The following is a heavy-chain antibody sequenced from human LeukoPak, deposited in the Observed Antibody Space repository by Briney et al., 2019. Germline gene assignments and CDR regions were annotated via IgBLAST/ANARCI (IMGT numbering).Heavy chain of an antibody. CDR3: TRPFITIFGVVITDWYFDF. V-gene: IGHV3-49*03. Sequence: GGSLRLSCTASGFTFGDYAMSWFRQAPGKGLEWVGFIRSKAYGGTTEYAASVKGRFTISRDDSKSIAYLQMNSLKTEDTAVYYCTRPFITIFGVVITDWYFDFWGRGTLVTVSS. D-gene: IGHD3-3*01. J-gene: IGHJ2*01. CDR2: IRSKAYGGTT. CDR1: GFTFGDYA.